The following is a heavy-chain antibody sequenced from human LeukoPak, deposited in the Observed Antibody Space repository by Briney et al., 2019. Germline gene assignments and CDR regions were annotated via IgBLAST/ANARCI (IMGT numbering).Heavy chain of an antibody. CDR3: ARATWYGGNPSGAFDI. Sequence: GGSLRLSCAASGFTFSSYWMHWVRQAPGKGLVWVSRINSDGSSTSYADSVKGRFTISRDNAKNSLYLQMNSLRSEDTAVYYCARATWYGGNPSGAFDIWGQGTMVTVSS. V-gene: IGHV3-74*01. D-gene: IGHD4/OR15-4a*01. CDR1: GFTFSSYW. CDR2: INSDGSST. J-gene: IGHJ3*02.